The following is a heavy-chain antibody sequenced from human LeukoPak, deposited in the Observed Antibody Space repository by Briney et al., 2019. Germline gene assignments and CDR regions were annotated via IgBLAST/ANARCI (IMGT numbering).Heavy chain of an antibody. J-gene: IGHJ3*02. CDR1: GYSISSGYY. CDR2: IYHSGST. V-gene: IGHV4-38-2*02. CDR3: ARVKSEETDAFDI. Sequence: SETLSLTCTVSGYSISSGYYWGWIRQPPGKGLEWIGSIYHSGSTYYNPSLKSRVTISVDTSKNQFSLKLSSVTAADTAVYYCARVKSEETDAFDIWGQGTMVTVSS.